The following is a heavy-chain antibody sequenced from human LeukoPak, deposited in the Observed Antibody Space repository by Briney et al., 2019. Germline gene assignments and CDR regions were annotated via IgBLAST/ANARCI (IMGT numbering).Heavy chain of an antibody. V-gene: IGHV4-34*01. CDR1: GGSFSGYY. D-gene: IGHD6-13*01. CDR3: ARGYSSNWNWFDP. J-gene: IGHJ5*02. CDR2: INHSGST. Sequence: KPSETLSLTCAVYGGSFSGYYWSWIRQPPGKGLEWIGEINHSGSTNYNPSLKSRVTISVDTSKNQFSLRLSSVTAADTAVYYCARGYSSNWNWFDPWGQGTLVTVSS.